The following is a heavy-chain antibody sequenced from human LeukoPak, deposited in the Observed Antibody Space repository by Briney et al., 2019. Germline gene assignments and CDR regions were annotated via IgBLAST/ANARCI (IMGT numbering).Heavy chain of an antibody. Sequence: GGSLRLSCAASGFTFSSYAMHWVRQAPGKGLEWVAVISYDGSNKYYADSVKGRFTISRDNSKNTLYLQMNSLRAEDTAVYYCAKGYGSGSYRSYYYYMDVWGKGTTVTVSS. CDR3: AKGYGSGSYRSYYYYMDV. V-gene: IGHV3-30*04. D-gene: IGHD3-10*01. CDR2: ISYDGSNK. CDR1: GFTFSSYA. J-gene: IGHJ6*03.